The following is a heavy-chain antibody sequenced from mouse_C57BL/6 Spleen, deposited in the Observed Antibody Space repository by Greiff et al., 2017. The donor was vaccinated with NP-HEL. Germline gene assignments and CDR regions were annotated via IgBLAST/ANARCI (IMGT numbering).Heavy chain of an antibody. V-gene: IGHV1-82*01. Sequence: VQRVESGPELVKPGASVKISCKASGYAFSSSWMNWVKQRPGKGLEWIGRIYPGDGDTNYNGKFKGKATLTADKSSSTAYMQLSSLTSEDSAVYFCARPYDYSEGFAYWGQGTLVTVSA. CDR3: ARPYDYSEGFAY. J-gene: IGHJ3*01. CDR2: IYPGDGDT. CDR1: GYAFSSSW. D-gene: IGHD2-4*01.